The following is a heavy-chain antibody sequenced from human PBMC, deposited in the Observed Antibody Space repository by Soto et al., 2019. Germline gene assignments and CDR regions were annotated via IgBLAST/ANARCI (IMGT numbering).Heavy chain of an antibody. J-gene: IGHJ4*02. CDR1: GGSISSYY. CDR3: AGGDYRPIFDY. V-gene: IGHV4-4*07. Sequence: PSDTLSLTCTVPGGSISSYYWSWIRQPAGKGLEWIGRIYTSGSTNYNPSLKSRVTMSVDTSKNQFSLKLSSVTAADTAVYYCAGGDYRPIFDYWGQGTLVTVSS. CDR2: IYTSGST. D-gene: IGHD4-17*01.